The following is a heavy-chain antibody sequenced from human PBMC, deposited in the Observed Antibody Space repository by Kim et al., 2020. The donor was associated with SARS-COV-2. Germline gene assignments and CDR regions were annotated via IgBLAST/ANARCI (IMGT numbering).Heavy chain of an antibody. CDR1: GGSVSSGSYY. CDR3: ARISGWHYFDY. CDR2: IYYSGST. J-gene: IGHJ4*02. D-gene: IGHD3-10*01. V-gene: IGHV4-61*01. Sequence: SETLSLTCTVSGGSVSSGSYYWSWIRQPPGKGLEWIGYIYYSGSTNYNPSLKSRVTISVDTSKNQFSLKLSSVTAADTAVYYCARISGWHYFDYWGQGTL.